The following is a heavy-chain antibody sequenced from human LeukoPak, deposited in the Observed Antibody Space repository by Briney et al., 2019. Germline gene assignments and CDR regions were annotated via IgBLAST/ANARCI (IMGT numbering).Heavy chain of an antibody. CDR2: IKQDGSEK. J-gene: IGHJ6*01. CDR3: ARAMNV. CDR1: GFAFSNYW. Sequence: GGSLRLSCAAAGFAFSNYWMHWVRQAPGKGQEWVANIKQDGSEKYYVDSVKGRFTVSRDNAKHSLYLQMNSLRAEDTAVYYCARAMNVWGQATTVTVSS. V-gene: IGHV3-7*01.